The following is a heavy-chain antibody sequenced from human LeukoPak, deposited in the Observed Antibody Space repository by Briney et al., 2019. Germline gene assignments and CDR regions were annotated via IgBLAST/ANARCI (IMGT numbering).Heavy chain of an antibody. CDR3: ARPYYDKGSDAFDI. J-gene: IGHJ3*02. D-gene: IGHD3-22*01. CDR1: GFTYSSYA. V-gene: IGHV3-21*01. Sequence: PGGSLRLSCAASGFTYSSYAMSWVRQAPGKGLEWVSSISSSSSYIYYADSVKGRFTISRDNAKNSLYLQMNSLRAEDTAVYYCARPYYDKGSDAFDIWGQGTMVTVSS. CDR2: ISSSSSYI.